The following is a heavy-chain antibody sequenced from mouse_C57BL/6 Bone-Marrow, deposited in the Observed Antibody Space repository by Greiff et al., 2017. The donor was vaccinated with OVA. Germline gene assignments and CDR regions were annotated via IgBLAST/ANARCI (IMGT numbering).Heavy chain of an antibody. Sequence: VQLKESGAELVRPGASVKLSCTASGFNIKDYYMHWVKQRPEQGLEWIGRIDPEDGDTEYAPKFQGKATTTADTSSNTAYLQLSSLTSEDTAVYYCTADSSGYVTYWGQGTLVTVSA. CDR1: GFNIKDYY. CDR3: TADSSGYVTY. V-gene: IGHV14-1*01. D-gene: IGHD3-2*02. CDR2: IDPEDGDT. J-gene: IGHJ3*01.